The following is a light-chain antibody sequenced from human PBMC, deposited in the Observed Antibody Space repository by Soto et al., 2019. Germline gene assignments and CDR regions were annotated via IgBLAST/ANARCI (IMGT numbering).Light chain of an antibody. V-gene: IGKV3-15*01. CDR1: QSVSSN. Sequence: EIVMTQSPATLSVSPGERATLSCRASQSVSSNLAWYQQKPGQAPRLLIYGASTRATGFPARFSGSGSGTEFTLTISSLQSEEFAVYYCQQYNSWPRTFGQGTKVEIK. CDR2: GAS. CDR3: QQYNSWPRT. J-gene: IGKJ1*01.